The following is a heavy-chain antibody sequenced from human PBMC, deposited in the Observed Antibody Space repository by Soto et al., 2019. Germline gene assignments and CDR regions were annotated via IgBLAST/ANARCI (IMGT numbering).Heavy chain of an antibody. CDR2: ISSYNDNT. Sequence: ASVKVSCKASGYTFTTYGISWVRQAPGQGLEWMGWISSYNDNTNYAQKLQGRVTMTTDTSTSTAYMELRSLRSDDTAVYYCARVAGTQAPYYYYGMDVWGQGTTVTVSS. J-gene: IGHJ6*02. V-gene: IGHV1-18*01. CDR3: ARVAGTQAPYYYYGMDV. CDR1: GYTFTTYG. D-gene: IGHD2-15*01.